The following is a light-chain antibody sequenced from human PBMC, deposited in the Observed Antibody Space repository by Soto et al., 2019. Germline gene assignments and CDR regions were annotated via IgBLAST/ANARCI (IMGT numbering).Light chain of an antibody. V-gene: IGKV1-12*01. Sequence: DIQMTQSPSSVSASVGDRVTINCRASQDIRIWVDWYQQTPGKAPELLIYAGSSLQTGVPSRFSGSGSGTDFILTISSLQPEDFATYYCQQTNSFPLTFGGGTKVEIK. CDR1: QDIRIW. CDR3: QQTNSFPLT. J-gene: IGKJ4*01. CDR2: AGS.